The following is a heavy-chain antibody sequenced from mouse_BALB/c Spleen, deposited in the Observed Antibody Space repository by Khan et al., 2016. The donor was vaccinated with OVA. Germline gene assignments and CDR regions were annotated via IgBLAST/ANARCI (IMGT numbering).Heavy chain of an antibody. V-gene: IGHV1-4*01. CDR1: GYTFTSYT. CDR3: VRDGAYHRNDGWFAY. CDR2: INPSNGYT. Sequence: VQLQQSGAELARPGASVKMSCKASGYTFTSYTIYWIKLRPGQGLEWIGYINPSNGYTNYNQKFKNKATLTADKSSTTAYMELSSLTSDDSALYNGVRDGAYHRNDGWFAYWGQGTLVTVSA. D-gene: IGHD2-14*01. J-gene: IGHJ3*01.